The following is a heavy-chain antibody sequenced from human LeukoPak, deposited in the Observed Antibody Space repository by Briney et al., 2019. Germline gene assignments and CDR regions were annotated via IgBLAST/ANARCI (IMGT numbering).Heavy chain of an antibody. CDR3: ARENRWVGYFDY. CDR2: IKQDGSEK. V-gene: IGHV3-7*01. Sequence: SGGSLRLPCAASGFTFSSYWMSWVGQAPGKGLERVANIKQDGSEKYYVDSVKGRFTISRDNAKSSLYLQMNSLRAEDTAVYYCARENRWVGYFDYWGQGTLVTVSS. J-gene: IGHJ4*02. CDR1: GFTFSSYW. D-gene: IGHD4-23*01.